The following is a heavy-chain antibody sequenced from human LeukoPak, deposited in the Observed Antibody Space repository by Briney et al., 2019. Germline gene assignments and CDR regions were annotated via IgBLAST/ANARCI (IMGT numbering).Heavy chain of an antibody. J-gene: IGHJ4*01. Sequence: QTGGSLRLSCAASGITFSSYWMSWVRQAPGKGLEWVANIKQDGSEKYYVDSVKGRFTISRDNAKNSLYLQMNGLRAEDTAVYYCARDLSGYYWGTPDYWGHTTRATVSS. CDR2: IKQDGSEK. CDR3: ARDLSGYYWGTPDY. V-gene: IGHV3-7*01. CDR1: GITFSSYW. D-gene: IGHD3-22*01.